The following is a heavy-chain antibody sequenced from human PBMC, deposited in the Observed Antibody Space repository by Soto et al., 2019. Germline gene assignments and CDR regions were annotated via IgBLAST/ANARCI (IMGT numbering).Heavy chain of an antibody. CDR3: ARKLAGSGWRGWFDP. V-gene: IGHV3-48*02. Sequence: EVQLVESGGGLVQPGGSLRLSCAASGFTFSSYSMNWVRQAPGKGLEWVSYISSSSSTIYYADSVKGRFTISRDNAKNSLYLQMNSLRDEDTAVYYCARKLAGSGWRGWFDPWCQGTLVTVSS. J-gene: IGHJ5*02. D-gene: IGHD6-19*01. CDR1: GFTFSSYS. CDR2: ISSSSSTI.